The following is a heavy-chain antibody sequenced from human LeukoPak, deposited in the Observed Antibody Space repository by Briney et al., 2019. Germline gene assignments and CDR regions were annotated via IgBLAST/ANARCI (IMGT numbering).Heavy chain of an antibody. CDR1: GFTFDDYA. D-gene: IGHD6-19*01. V-gene: IGHV3-9*01. J-gene: IGHJ4*02. CDR2: ISWNSGSI. Sequence: PGGSLRLSCAASGFTFDDYAMHWVRQAPGKGLEWVSGISWNSGSIGYADSVKGRFTISRDNAKNSLYLQMNSLRAEDTALYYCAKDAAAVAGTRGLDYWGQGTLVTVSS. CDR3: AKDAAAVAGTRGLDY.